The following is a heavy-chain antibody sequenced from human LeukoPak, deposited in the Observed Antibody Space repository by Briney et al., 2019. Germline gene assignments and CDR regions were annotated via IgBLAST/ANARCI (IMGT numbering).Heavy chain of an antibody. CDR2: ISGSGVGT. D-gene: IGHD2-21*01. Sequence: GGSLILSCAASGFTFSSYTMNWVRQAPGKGLEWVSAISGSGVGTYYADSVKGRFTISRDNSWNTLYLQMSSLRAEDTAVYYCAKDQVISGSEASDIWGQGTMVTVSS. V-gene: IGHV3-23*01. CDR1: GFTFSSYT. CDR3: AKDQVISGSEASDI. J-gene: IGHJ3*02.